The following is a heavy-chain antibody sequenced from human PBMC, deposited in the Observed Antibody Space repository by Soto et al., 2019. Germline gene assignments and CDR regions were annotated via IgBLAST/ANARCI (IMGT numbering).Heavy chain of an antibody. J-gene: IGHJ4*02. D-gene: IGHD3-22*01. CDR1: GCRFTSYW. CDR2: IYPGDSDT. CDR3: ARQIYDSDNGPNFQYYFDS. Sequence: XGSLKISCKGCGCRFTSYWIGWVRQMPGKGLEWMGIIYPGDSDTRYSPSFQGHVTISATKSITTVFLQWSSLRASDTAMYYCARQIYDSDNGPNFQYYFDSWGQGTPVTASS. V-gene: IGHV5-51*01.